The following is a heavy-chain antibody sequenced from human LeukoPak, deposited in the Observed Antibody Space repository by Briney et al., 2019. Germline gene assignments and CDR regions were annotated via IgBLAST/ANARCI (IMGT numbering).Heavy chain of an antibody. CDR1: GFTFSNYW. V-gene: IGHV3-74*01. CDR2: TNSDGSST. CDR3: ARRSPNYYFDY. J-gene: IGHJ4*02. Sequence: GGSLRLSCAASGFTFSNYWIYWVRQAPGKGLVWVSHTNSDGSSTSYADSVKGRFTISRDNAKNTVYLQVNSLRAEDTAVYYCARRSPNYYFDYWGQGTPVTVSS.